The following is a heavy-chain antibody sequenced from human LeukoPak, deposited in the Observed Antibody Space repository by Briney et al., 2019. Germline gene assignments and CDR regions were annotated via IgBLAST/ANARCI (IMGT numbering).Heavy chain of an antibody. J-gene: IGHJ3*02. Sequence: GGSLRLSCAASGFTFSDYYMSWIRQAPGKGLEWVSYISSSGSTIYYADSVKGRFTISRDNAKNSLYLQMNSLRAEDTAVYYCAKIDYGDIGPEAFDIWGQGTMVTVSS. CDR1: GFTFSDYY. CDR3: AKIDYGDIGPEAFDI. CDR2: ISSSGSTI. D-gene: IGHD4-17*01. V-gene: IGHV3-11*01.